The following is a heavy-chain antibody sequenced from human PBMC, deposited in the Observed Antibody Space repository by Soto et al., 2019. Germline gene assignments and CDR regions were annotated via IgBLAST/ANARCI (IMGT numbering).Heavy chain of an antibody. CDR2: ISTDNGNT. V-gene: IGHV1-18*01. J-gene: IGHJ6*02. CDR3: ARDQGITTFGVXSMYYYGMDV. Sequence: GASVKVSCKASGGTFSSDSFSWVRQAPGQGLEWMGWISTDNGNTNYAQHLQGRVSMTTDTSTSTAYMDLRSLRSDDTAVYYCARDQGITTFGVXSMYYYGMDVWGQGTTVTVSS. D-gene: IGHD3-3*01. CDR1: GGTFSSDS.